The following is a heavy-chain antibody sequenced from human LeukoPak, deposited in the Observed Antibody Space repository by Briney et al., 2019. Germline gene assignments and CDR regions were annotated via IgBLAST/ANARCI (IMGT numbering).Heavy chain of an antibody. D-gene: IGHD2-15*01. CDR2: MNPDSTNT. Sequence: GATLKVSSTASGYTFASYDNNWVPQAPGQGLEWMGWMNPDSTNTGYAQKFQGRVTMTRDTSMSTAYMELSSLTSEDTAVYYCARVPSLGYCSGGSCYRFDHWGQGTLVAVSS. J-gene: IGHJ4*02. CDR1: GYTFASYD. CDR3: ARVPSLGYCSGGSCYRFDH. V-gene: IGHV1-8*01.